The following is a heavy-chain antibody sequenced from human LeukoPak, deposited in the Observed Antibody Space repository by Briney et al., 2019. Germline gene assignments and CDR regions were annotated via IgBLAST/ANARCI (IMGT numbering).Heavy chain of an antibody. V-gene: IGHV4-34*01. J-gene: IGHJ1*01. Sequence: SDTLSLIRALYGGSFSGYYWSWTRQLPGKELEWIGELNHSGSTNYNPPLKSRVPISVDTSKSQFSLKLSSVTAAETGVYYCARRRYYDSSGYYYHGYFQHWGQGNLVTVSS. CDR3: ARRRYYDSSGYYYHGYFQH. D-gene: IGHD3-22*01. CDR1: GGSFSGYY. CDR2: LNHSGST.